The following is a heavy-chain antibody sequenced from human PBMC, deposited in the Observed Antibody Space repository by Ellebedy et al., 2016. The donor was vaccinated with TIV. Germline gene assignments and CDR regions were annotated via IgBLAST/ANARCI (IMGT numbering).Heavy chain of an antibody. CDR3: ATDGSYGDYRSPTHAFVM. Sequence: GESLKISCAASGFTFNSYWMTWVRQAPGKGLEWVANINQDGSDKYYVDSLKGRFTISRDNAKNPLYLQMNSLRGEDTAVYYCATDGSYGDYRSPTHAFVMWGQGTLVTVSS. CDR1: GFTFNSYW. CDR2: INQDGSDK. V-gene: IGHV3-7*01. J-gene: IGHJ3*02. D-gene: IGHD4-17*01.